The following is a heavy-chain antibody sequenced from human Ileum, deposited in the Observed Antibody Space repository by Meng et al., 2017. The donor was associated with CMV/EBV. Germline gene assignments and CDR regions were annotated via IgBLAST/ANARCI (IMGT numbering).Heavy chain of an antibody. CDR2: INYSGST. CDR1: GDSLKINTPL. J-gene: IGHJ4*02. V-gene: IGHV4-39*07. D-gene: IGHD4-11*01. Sequence: QVHRHQSGPGVVNPSVTPSLPCTCLGDSLKINTPLWAWIRQPPGQSLEWIGTINYSGSTYDNPSLRSRVTLSVDTSKNQFSLKLSYVTAADTAMYYCARDMTNRWFYYWGQGILVTVSS. CDR3: ARDMTNRWFYY.